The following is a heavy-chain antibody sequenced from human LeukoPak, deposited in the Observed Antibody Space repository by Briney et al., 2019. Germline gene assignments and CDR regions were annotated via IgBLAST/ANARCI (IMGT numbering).Heavy chain of an antibody. Sequence: GGSLRPSCAPSGFTFSSCSMNWVRQAPGKGPEWVSSINNGGINTHYTDSVMGRFTISRDNAKNSLYLQMSNLRAEDTAVYFCARGGGLDVWGQGATVTVSS. CDR3: ARGGGLDV. CDR2: INNGGINT. V-gene: IGHV3-21*04. CDR1: GFTFSSCS. D-gene: IGHD3-16*01. J-gene: IGHJ6*02.